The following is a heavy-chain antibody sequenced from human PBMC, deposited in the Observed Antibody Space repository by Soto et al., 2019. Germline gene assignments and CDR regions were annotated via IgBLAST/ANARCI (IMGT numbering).Heavy chain of an antibody. Sequence: QVQLVQSGAEVKKPGSSVKVSCKASGGTFSSYTISWVRQAPGQGLEWMGRIIPILGIANYAQKFQGRVTITADKSTSTAYMELSSLRSEDTAVYYCVGGVKASGSLDYWGQGTLVTVSS. CDR1: GGTFSSYT. CDR3: VGGVKASGSLDY. CDR2: IIPILGIA. D-gene: IGHD3-10*01. V-gene: IGHV1-69*02. J-gene: IGHJ4*02.